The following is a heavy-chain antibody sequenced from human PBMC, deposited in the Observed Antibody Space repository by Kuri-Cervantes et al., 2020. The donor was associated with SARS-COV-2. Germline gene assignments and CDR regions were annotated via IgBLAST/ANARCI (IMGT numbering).Heavy chain of an antibody. Sequence: GESLKISCAASGLTLSTYVIHCVRQPPGKGLEWVAVTWYDENKYYGDSVKGRFTISRDNSKNTVYLQMNSLTADDTAVYYCARDSPNAMTLASAFDIWGQETMVTVSS. CDR1: GLTLSTYV. D-gene: IGHD2-2*01. J-gene: IGHJ3*02. V-gene: IGHV3-33*01. CDR2: TWYDENK. CDR3: ARDSPNAMTLASAFDI.